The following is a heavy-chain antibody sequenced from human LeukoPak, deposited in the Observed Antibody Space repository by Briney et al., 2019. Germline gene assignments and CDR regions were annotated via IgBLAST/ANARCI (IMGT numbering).Heavy chain of an antibody. CDR2: IKSDGSST. CDR3: ARDQYSSTWYRGAFHI. CDR1: GFTFSTSW. D-gene: IGHD6-13*01. J-gene: IGHJ3*02. Sequence: GGSLRLSCAASGFTFSTSWMHWFRHAPGRGLVWVSRIKSDGSSTTYADSVKGRFTISRDNAKNTLYLQMNSLRAEDTAVYYCARDQYSSTWYRGAFHIWGQGTMVAVSS. V-gene: IGHV3-74*01.